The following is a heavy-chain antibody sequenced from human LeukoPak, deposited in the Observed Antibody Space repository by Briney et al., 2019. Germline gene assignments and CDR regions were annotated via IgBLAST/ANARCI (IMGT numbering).Heavy chain of an antibody. CDR2: ISSSSSTI. Sequence: GGSLRLSCAASGFTFSSYSMNWVRQAPGKGLEWVSYISSSSSTIYYADSVKGRFTISRDNSKNTLYLQMNSLRAEDTAVYYCASIAAAGKGYWGQGTLVTVSS. CDR1: GFTFSSYS. V-gene: IGHV3-48*01. D-gene: IGHD6-13*01. J-gene: IGHJ4*02. CDR3: ASIAAAGKGY.